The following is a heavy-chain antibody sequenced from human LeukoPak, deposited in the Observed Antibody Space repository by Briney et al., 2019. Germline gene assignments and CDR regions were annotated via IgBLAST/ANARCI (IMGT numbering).Heavy chain of an antibody. CDR2: IYYSGST. J-gene: IGHJ2*01. D-gene: IGHD2-2*01. CDR3: ARVPRVVVPAAMSWYFDL. CDR1: GGSISSYY. V-gene: IGHV4-59*01. Sequence: PSETLSLTCTVSGGSISSYYWSWIRQPPGKGLEWIGYIYYSGSTNYNPSLKSRVTISVDTSKNQFSLKLSSVTAADTAVYYCARVPRVVVPAAMSWYFDLWGRGTLVTVSS.